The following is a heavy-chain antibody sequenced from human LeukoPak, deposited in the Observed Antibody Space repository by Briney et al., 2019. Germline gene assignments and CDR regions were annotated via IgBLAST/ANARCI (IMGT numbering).Heavy chain of an antibody. D-gene: IGHD6-19*01. CDR2: INPNSGGT. V-gene: IGHV1-2*02. J-gene: IGHJ6*03. CDR3: ARDHQIAVAGTFHYYYYMDV. CDR1: GYTFTGYY. Sequence: VASVKVSCKASGYTFTGYYMHGVRQAPGQGLEWMGWINPNSGGTNYAQKFQGRVTMTRDTSISTAYMELSRLRSDDTAVYYCARDHQIAVAGTFHYYYYMDVWGKGTTVTVSS.